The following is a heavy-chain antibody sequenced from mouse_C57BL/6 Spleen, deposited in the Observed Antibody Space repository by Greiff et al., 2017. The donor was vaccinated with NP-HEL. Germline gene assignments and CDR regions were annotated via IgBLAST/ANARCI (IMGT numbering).Heavy chain of an antibody. CDR2: IDPSDSYT. Sequence: QVQLQQPGAELVKPGASVKLSCKASGYTFTSYWMQWVKQRPRQGLEWIGEIDPSDSYTNYNQKFKGKATLTVDTSSSTAYMQLSSLTSEDSAVYYCARGTGDGYFIDYWGQGTTLTVSS. CDR3: ARGTGDGYFIDY. J-gene: IGHJ2*01. V-gene: IGHV1-50*01. D-gene: IGHD2-3*01. CDR1: GYTFTSYW.